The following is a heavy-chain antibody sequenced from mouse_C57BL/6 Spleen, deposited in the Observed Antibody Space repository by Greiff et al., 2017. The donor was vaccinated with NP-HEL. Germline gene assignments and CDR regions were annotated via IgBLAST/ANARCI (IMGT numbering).Heavy chain of an antibody. CDR2: INPNNGGT. V-gene: IGHV1-26*01. Sequence: EVQLQQSGPELVKPGASVKISCKASGYTFTDYYMNWVKQSHGKSLEWIGDINPNNGGTSYNQKFKGKATLTVDKSSSPAYMELRSLTSEDSAVYYSARGDPGFAYWGQGTLVTVAA. CDR3: ARGDPGFAY. CDR1: GYTFTDYY. D-gene: IGHD3-3*01. J-gene: IGHJ3*01.